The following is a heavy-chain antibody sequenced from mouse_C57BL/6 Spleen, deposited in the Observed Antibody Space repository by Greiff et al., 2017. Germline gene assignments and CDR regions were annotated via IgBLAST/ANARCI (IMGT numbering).Heavy chain of an antibody. CDR3: ARQDWDGWDY. CDR2: ISYDGSN. Sequence: EVKLEESGPGLVKPSQSLSLTCSVTGYSITSGYYWNWIRQFPGNKLEWMGYISYDGSNNYNPSLKNRISITRDTSKNQFFLKLNSVTTEDTATYYCARQDWDGWDYWGQGTTLTVSS. J-gene: IGHJ2*01. CDR1: GYSITSGYY. D-gene: IGHD4-1*01. V-gene: IGHV3-6*01.